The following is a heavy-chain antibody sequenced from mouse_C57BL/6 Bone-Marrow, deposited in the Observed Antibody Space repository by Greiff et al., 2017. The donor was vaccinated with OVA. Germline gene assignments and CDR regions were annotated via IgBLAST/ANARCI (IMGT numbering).Heavy chain of an antibody. V-gene: IGHV1-42*01. Sequence: VQLQQSGPELVKPGASVKISCTASGYSFTGYYMNWVKQSPEKSLEWIGEINPSTGGNTYNQKFKAKATLPVDKSSSTAYLQLNSLTSDDSTVYNCANREMVSTPFDDWGQGTTLTVSS. D-gene: IGHD2-2*01. CDR1: GYSFTGYY. J-gene: IGHJ2*01. CDR2: INPSTGGN. CDR3: ANREMVSTPFDD.